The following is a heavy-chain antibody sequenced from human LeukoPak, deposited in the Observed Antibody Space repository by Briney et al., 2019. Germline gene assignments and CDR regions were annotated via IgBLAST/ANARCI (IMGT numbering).Heavy chain of an antibody. CDR1: GYTFTNFG. V-gene: IGHV1-18*01. CDR3: ATADVAVAGTPDY. Sequence: ASVKVSCKADGYTFTNFGITWVRQAPGQGLEWMGWISGYNGKTLYAQKFQGRVTMITDTSTSTAYMELSSLRSEDTAVYYCATADVAVAGTPDYWGQGTLVTVSS. D-gene: IGHD6-19*01. J-gene: IGHJ4*02. CDR2: ISGYNGKT.